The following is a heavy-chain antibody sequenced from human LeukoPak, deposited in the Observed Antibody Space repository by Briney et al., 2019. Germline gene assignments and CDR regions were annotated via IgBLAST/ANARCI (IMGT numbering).Heavy chain of an antibody. CDR3: ASPTRNYYYYYMDV. V-gene: IGHV4-30-4*01. CDR2: IYYSGST. J-gene: IGHJ6*03. Sequence: PSQTLSLTCTVSGGSISSGDYYWSWIRQPPGKGLEWIGYIYYSGSTNYNPSLKSRVTISVDTSKNQFSLKLSSVTAADTGVYYCASPTRNYYYYYMDVWGKGTTVTVSS. CDR1: GGSISSGDYY. D-gene: IGHD3-10*01.